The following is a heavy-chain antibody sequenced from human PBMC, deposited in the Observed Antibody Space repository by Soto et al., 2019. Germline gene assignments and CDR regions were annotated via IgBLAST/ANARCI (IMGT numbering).Heavy chain of an antibody. CDR1: GGSFNTHV. D-gene: IGHD5-12*01. Sequence: QVQLVQSGAEVKKPGSSVKVSCKAFGGSFNTHVMNWVRQAPGQGLEWVGLIIPVFGTTDYAQQFQGRVAITADESTTTAFLELNSLISQDTAVYYCASGVREYSSSPPHFWGQGTLVSVSS. J-gene: IGHJ4*02. CDR3: ASGVREYSSSPPHF. V-gene: IGHV1-69*01. CDR2: IIPVFGTT.